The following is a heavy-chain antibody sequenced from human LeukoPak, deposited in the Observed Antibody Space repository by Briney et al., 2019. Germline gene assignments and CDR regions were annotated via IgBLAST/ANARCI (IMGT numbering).Heavy chain of an antibody. CDR2: ISGGGGST. V-gene: IGHV3-23*01. CDR3: ARLPAAINGYFDP. J-gene: IGHJ5*02. D-gene: IGHD2-2*01. Sequence: GGSLRLSCAASGFTFSSYAMSWVRQAPGKGLEWVSTISGGGGSTYYADSVKGRFTISRDNSKNMLYLQMYSLGAEDTAVYYCARLPAAINGYFDPWGQGTLVTVSS. CDR1: GFTFSSYA.